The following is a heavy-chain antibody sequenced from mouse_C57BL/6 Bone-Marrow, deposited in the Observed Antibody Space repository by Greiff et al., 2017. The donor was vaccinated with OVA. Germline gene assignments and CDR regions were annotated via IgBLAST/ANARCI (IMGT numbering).Heavy chain of an antibody. D-gene: IGHD4-1*01. CDR1: GFTFSSYG. CDR3: ARRETGKGAWFAY. Sequence: EVKVVESGGDLVKPGGSLKLSCAASGFTFSSYGMSWVRQTPDKRLEWVATISSGGSYTYYPDSVKGRFTISRDNAKNTLYLQMSSLKSEYTAMYYCARRETGKGAWFAYWGQGTLVTVSA. CDR2: ISSGGSYT. J-gene: IGHJ3*01. V-gene: IGHV5-6*02.